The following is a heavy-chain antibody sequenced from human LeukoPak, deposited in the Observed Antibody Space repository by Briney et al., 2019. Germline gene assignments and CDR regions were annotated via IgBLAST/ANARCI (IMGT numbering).Heavy chain of an antibody. D-gene: IGHD3-10*01. CDR1: GFTFSDYY. CDR2: ISSSGSTI. J-gene: IGHJ4*02. CDR3: ASPNMVRGVIVDY. V-gene: IGHV3-11*01. Sequence: GGSLRLSCAASGFTFSDYYMSWIRQAPGKGLEWVSYISSSGSTIYYADSVKGLFTISRDNAKNSLYLQMNSLRAEDTAVYYRASPNMVRGVIVDYWGQGTLVTVSS.